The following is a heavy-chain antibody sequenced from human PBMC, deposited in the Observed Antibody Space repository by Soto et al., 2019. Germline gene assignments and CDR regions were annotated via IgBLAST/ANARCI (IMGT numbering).Heavy chain of an antibody. CDR3: ARSTMIVVVRPDAFDI. CDR2: IYYSGST. CDR1: GVSISSYY. J-gene: IGHJ3*02. V-gene: IGHV4-59*01. Sequence: SETLSLTCHVSGVSISSYYWSWIRQPPGKGLEWIGYIYYSGSTNYNPSLKSRVTISVDTSKNQFSLKLSSVTAADTAVYYCARSTMIVVVRPDAFDIWGQGTMVTVSS. D-gene: IGHD3-22*01.